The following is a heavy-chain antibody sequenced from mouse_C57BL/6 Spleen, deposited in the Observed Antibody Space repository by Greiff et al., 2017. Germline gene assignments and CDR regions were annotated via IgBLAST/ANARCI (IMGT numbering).Heavy chain of an antibody. D-gene: IGHD2-3*01. CDR1: GFSLTSYG. CDR3: ARRPDGSYWYFDV. CDR2: IWSGGST. Sequence: QVQLKQSGPGLVQPSQSLSIPCTVSGFSLTSYGVHWVRQSPGKGLEWLGVIWSGGSTDYNAAFISRLSISKDNSKSQVFFKMNSLQADDTTSYYCARRPDGSYWYFDVWGTGTSVTVSS. V-gene: IGHV2-2*01. J-gene: IGHJ1*03.